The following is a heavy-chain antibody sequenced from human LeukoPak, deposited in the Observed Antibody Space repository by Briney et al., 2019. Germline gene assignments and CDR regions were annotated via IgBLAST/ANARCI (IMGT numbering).Heavy chain of an antibody. CDR3: ARGPSRRGLRSSADY. Sequence: GGSLRLSCSASGLTFSNYAMSWVRQAPGKGLELVSAISGSGDNPYYADSVKGRFTISRDNSKNVMFLQMHSLRAEDTALYVCARGPSRRGLRSSADYWGPGTLVTVSS. J-gene: IGHJ4*02. CDR2: ISGSGDNP. D-gene: IGHD6-13*01. CDR1: GLTFSNYA. V-gene: IGHV3-23*01.